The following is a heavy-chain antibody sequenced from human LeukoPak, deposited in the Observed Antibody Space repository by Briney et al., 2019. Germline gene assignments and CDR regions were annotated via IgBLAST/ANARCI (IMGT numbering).Heavy chain of an antibody. CDR1: GFTFSSYG. Sequence: TGGSLRLSCAASGFTFSSYGMHWVRQAPGKGLEWVAFIRYDGSNKYYADSVKGRFTISRDNSKNTLYLQMNSLRAEDTAVYYCAKRSLWVQPVAGPSGGFDYWGQGTLVTVSS. V-gene: IGHV3-30*02. D-gene: IGHD6-19*01. CDR2: IRYDGSNK. CDR3: AKRSLWVQPVAGPSGGFDY. J-gene: IGHJ4*02.